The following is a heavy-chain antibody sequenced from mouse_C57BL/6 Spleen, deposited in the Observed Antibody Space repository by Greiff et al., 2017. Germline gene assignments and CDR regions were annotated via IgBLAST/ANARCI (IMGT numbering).Heavy chain of an antibody. V-gene: IGHV1-69*01. CDR2: IDPSDSYP. CDR3: AREGIYYFDY. CDR1: GYTFTSYW. Sequence: VQLQQPGAELVMPGASVKLSCKASGYTFTSYWMHWVKQRPGQGLEWIGEIDPSDSYPNYNQKFKGKSTLTVDKSSSTAYMQLSILASEDSAVYYCAREGIYYFDYWGQGTTLTVAS. J-gene: IGHJ2*01.